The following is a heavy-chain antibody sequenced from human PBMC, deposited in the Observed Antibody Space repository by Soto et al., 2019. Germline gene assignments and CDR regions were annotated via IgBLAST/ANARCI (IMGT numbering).Heavy chain of an antibody. D-gene: IGHD3-16*01. CDR1: GYTFTNNA. V-gene: IGHV1-3*01. J-gene: IGHJ3*02. CDR2: LNAGNSNR. CDR3: ARGYDFLWGSYPSDAFDI. Sequence: VQLVQSGAEVKKPGASVKVSCKASGYTFTNNAIHWVRQAPGQRLEWLGWLNAGNSNREYSQKFQGRIIMTKDTSASTAYMELSSLISEDTAVYYCARGYDFLWGSYPSDAFDIWGQGTMVTVSS.